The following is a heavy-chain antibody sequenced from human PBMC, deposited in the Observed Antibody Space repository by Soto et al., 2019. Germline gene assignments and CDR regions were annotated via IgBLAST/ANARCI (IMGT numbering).Heavy chain of an antibody. CDR3: AKILPLAATKSDY. CDR2: ISYDGSNK. J-gene: IGHJ4*02. V-gene: IGHV3-30*18. CDR1: GFTFSSYG. D-gene: IGHD2-8*01. Sequence: QVQLVESGGGVVQPGRSLRLSCAASGFTFSSYGMHWVRQAPGKGLEWVAVISYDGSNKYYADSVKGRFTISRDNSKNTLYLQMNSLRAEDTAVYYFAKILPLAATKSDYWGQGTMVTVSS.